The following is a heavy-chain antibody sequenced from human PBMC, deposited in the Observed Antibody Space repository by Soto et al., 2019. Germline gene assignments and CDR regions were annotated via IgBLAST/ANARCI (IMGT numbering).Heavy chain of an antibody. J-gene: IGHJ4*02. D-gene: IGHD6-19*01. CDR1: GYSFTSYW. Sequence: LGESLKISCKGSGYSFTSYWISWVRQMPGKGLEWMGRIDPSDSYTNYSPSFQGHVTISADKSISTAYLQWSSLKASDTAMYYCARHIAVTDTIDYWGQGTLVTVSS. CDR3: ARHIAVTDTIDY. CDR2: IDPSDSYT. V-gene: IGHV5-10-1*01.